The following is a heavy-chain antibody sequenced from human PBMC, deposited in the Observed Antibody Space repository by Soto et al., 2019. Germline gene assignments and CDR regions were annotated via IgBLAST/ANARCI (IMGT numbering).Heavy chain of an antibody. CDR1: GGSISSGDYY. CDR3: ARGRRFIFFGLVMRNNVMAF. Sequence: SETLSLTCTVSGGSISSGDYYWSWIRQPPGKGLEWIGYIYYSGSTYYNPSLKSRVTISVDTSKNQFSLKLSSVTAADTAVYYCARGRRFIFFGLVMRNNVMAFWAQGTSDPVSS. CDR2: IYYSGST. D-gene: IGHD3-3*01. J-gene: IGHJ6*01. V-gene: IGHV4-30-4*01.